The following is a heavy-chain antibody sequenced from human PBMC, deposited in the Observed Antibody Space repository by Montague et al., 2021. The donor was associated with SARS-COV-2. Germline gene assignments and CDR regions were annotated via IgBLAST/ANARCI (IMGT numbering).Heavy chain of an antibody. CDR2: IDVTGEHV. D-gene: IGHD1-26*01. Sequence: SLRLSCVASGFTFSDSAMSWVRQAPGKGLEWVSTIDVTGEHVHDXXSLKGRFTISRDSSKNTLYLQMNSLRAEDTAVYYCAKDFSNWVGATHAWGQGTLVAVSS. CDR3: AKDFSNWVGATHA. J-gene: IGHJ5*02. CDR1: GFTFSDSA. V-gene: IGHV3-23*01.